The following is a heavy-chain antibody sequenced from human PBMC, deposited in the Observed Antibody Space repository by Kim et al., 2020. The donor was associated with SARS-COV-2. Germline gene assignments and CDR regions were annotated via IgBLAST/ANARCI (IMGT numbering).Heavy chain of an antibody. V-gene: IGHV3-48*02. D-gene: IGHD6-13*01. CDR1: GFNFSRCS. Sequence: VGFLRLSCAAAGFNFSRCSMNCVRETLGNGLDVLSYISFSGNRIYYADSVKGRFTISRDNAKNALYLQMNSLRDEDTAVYYCARVTLGQQLAPWGQGTLVTVSS. CDR3: ARVTLGQQLAP. J-gene: IGHJ4*02. CDR2: ISFSGNRI.